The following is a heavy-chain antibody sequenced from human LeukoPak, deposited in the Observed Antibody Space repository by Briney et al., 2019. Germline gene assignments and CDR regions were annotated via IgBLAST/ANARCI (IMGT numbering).Heavy chain of an antibody. CDR3: ARDGSSGYTWYFDL. J-gene: IGHJ2*01. CDR2: ISYDGSNK. CDR1: GFTFSSYA. V-gene: IGHV3-30-3*01. Sequence: QPGRSLRLSCAASGFTFSSYAMHWVRQAPGKGLEWVAVISYDGSNKYYADSVKGRFTISRDNSKNTLYLQMNSLRAEDTAVYYCARDGSSGYTWYFDLWGRGTLVTVSS. D-gene: IGHD3-22*01.